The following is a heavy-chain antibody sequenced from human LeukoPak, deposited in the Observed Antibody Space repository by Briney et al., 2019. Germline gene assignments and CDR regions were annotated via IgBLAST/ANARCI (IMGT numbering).Heavy chain of an antibody. CDR3: ARDPTAATPQYFDY. CDR1: GFTFSGYG. Sequence: GGSLRLSCAASGFTFSGYGMHWVRQAPGKGLDGLAVIWYDGSNKYYADSVKGRFTISRDNSKNRLYLQMNSLRAEDTAVYYCARDPTAATPQYFDYWGQGTLVTVSS. V-gene: IGHV3-33*01. CDR2: IWYDGSNK. J-gene: IGHJ4*02. D-gene: IGHD1-14*01.